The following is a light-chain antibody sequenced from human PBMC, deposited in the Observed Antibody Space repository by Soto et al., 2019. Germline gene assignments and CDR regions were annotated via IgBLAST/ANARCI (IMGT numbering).Light chain of an antibody. Sequence: EIVLTQSPATLSLSPGERATLSCRASQSVSSSYLAWYQQKPGQAPRFLIYSACSRATGIPDRFSGSGSGTDFTLTISRLEPEDFAVYYCQQYGRSPTTFGQGTKVDIK. CDR1: QSVSSSY. CDR3: QQYGRSPTT. J-gene: IGKJ1*01. V-gene: IGKV3-20*01. CDR2: SAC.